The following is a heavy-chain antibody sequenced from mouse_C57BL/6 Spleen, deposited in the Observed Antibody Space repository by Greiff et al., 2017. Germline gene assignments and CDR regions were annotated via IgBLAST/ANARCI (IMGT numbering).Heavy chain of an antibody. V-gene: IGHV14-4*01. CDR2: LDPENGDT. CDR3: TRSSYWYFDV. Sequence: EVQLQQSGAELVRPGASVKLSCTASGFNIKDDYMHWVKQRPEQGLEWIGWLDPENGDTEYASKFQGKATITADTTSNTAYLQHSSLTSEDTAVYYCTRSSYWYFDVWGTGTTVTVSS. D-gene: IGHD1-1*01. J-gene: IGHJ1*03. CDR1: GFNIKDDY.